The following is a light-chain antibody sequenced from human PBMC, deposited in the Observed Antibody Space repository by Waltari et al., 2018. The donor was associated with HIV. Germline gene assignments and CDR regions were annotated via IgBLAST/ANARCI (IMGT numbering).Light chain of an antibody. CDR1: SSDIAEYNY. J-gene: IGLJ3*02. Sequence: SALTQPAPVSASPEPSLTISCTCTSSDIAEYNYLSWFQHHPTKAPKLIIFDVSYRPSGVSNRFSGSKSGNTASLTISGLQAEDEADYYCSSYTTIYTWVFGGGTKLTVL. CDR3: SSYTTIYTWV. CDR2: DVS. V-gene: IGLV2-14*01.